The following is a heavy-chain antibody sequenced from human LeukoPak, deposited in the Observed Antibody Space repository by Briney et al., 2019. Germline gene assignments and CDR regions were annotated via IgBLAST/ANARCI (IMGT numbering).Heavy chain of an antibody. CDR3: ARDPPLYSSSWYFDY. J-gene: IGHJ4*02. CDR2: INPNSGGT. Sequence: ASVKVSCEASGYTFTGYYMHWVRQAPGQGLEWMGWINPNSGGTNSAQKFQGRVTMTRDTSISTAYMEPSRLRSDDTAVYYCARDPPLYSSSWYFDYWGQGTLVTVSS. V-gene: IGHV1-2*02. CDR1: GYTFTGYY. D-gene: IGHD6-13*01.